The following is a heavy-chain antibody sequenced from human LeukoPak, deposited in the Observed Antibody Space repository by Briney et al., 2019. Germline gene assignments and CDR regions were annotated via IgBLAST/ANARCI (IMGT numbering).Heavy chain of an antibody. V-gene: IGHV1-2*02. CDR2: INPNSGGT. Sequence: ASVKVSCKASGYTFTGYYMHWVRQAPGQGLEGMGWINPNSGGTNYAQKFQGSVTMTRDTSISTAYMELSRLRSDDTDVYYCARVESIQGGYYFAYWGQGTLVTVP. D-gene: IGHD3-16*01. CDR1: GYTFTGYY. J-gene: IGHJ4*02. CDR3: ARVESIQGGYYFAY.